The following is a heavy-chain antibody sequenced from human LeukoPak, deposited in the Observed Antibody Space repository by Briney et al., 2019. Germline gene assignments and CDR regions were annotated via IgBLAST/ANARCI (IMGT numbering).Heavy chain of an antibody. Sequence: GGSLRLSCAASGFSFGSYAMSWVRQAPGKGLEWVSAISGRGGNTYYADSVKGRSTISRDNSKNTLYLQMNSLRAEDTAVYYCAKDRGSGWPQFDYWGQGTLVTVSS. D-gene: IGHD6-19*01. CDR3: AKDRGSGWPQFDY. V-gene: IGHV3-23*01. J-gene: IGHJ4*02. CDR2: ISGRGGNT. CDR1: GFSFGSYA.